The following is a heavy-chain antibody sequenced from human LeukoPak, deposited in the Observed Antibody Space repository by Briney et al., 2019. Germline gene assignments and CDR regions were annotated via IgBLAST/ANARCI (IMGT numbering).Heavy chain of an antibody. V-gene: IGHV4-39*07. CDR2: IYYSGST. Sequence: SETLPLTCTVSGGSISSSSYYWGWIRQPQGKGLEWIVSIYYSGSTYYNPSLKSRVTISVDPSKNQFSLKLSSVTAADTAVYYCARGNTYYYDSSGYEIGYFDYWGQGTLVTVSS. D-gene: IGHD3-22*01. CDR3: ARGNTYYYDSSGYEIGYFDY. J-gene: IGHJ4*02. CDR1: GGSISSSSYY.